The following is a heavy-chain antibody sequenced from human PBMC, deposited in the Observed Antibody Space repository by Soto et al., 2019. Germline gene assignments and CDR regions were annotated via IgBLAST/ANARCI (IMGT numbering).Heavy chain of an antibody. CDR1: GGSISSGCYY. D-gene: IGHD3-22*01. V-gene: IGHV4-31*03. CDR3: ARATDYYDSSDVVYFDY. J-gene: IGHJ4*02. Sequence: PSETLSLTCTVSGGSISSGCYYWSWIRQHPGKGLEWIGYIYYSGSTYYNPSLKSRVTISVDTSKNQFSLKLSSVTAADTAVYYCARATDYYDSSDVVYFDYWGQGTLVTVSS. CDR2: IYYSGST.